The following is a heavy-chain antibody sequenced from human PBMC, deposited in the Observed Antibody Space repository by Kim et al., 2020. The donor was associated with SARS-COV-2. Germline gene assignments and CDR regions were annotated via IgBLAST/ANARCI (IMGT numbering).Heavy chain of an antibody. D-gene: IGHD5-18*01. CDR1: GGSFSGYY. V-gene: IGHV4-34*01. CDR2: INYSGST. J-gene: IGHJ4*02. Sequence: SETLSLTCAVYGGSFSGYYWSWIRQPPGKGLEWIGEINYSGSTNYNPSLKGRVTISLDTFKNQFSLKLSSVTAADTAVYYCARVGRGYSYGTGGHLVDYWGQGTQVTVSS. CDR3: ARVGRGYSYGTGGHLVDY.